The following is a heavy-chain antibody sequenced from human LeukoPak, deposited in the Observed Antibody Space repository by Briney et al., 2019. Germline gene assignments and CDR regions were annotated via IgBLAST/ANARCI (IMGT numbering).Heavy chain of an antibody. Sequence: ASVTVSCKASGYTFTSYGISWVRQAPGQGLEWMGWISAYNGNANYAQKLQGRVTMTTDTSTSTAYMELRSLRSDDTAVYYCARGVTMVRGVISSGFDHWGQGTLVTVSS. J-gene: IGHJ5*02. CDR2: ISAYNGNA. CDR1: GYTFTSYG. CDR3: ARGVTMVRGVISSGFDH. V-gene: IGHV1-18*01. D-gene: IGHD3-10*01.